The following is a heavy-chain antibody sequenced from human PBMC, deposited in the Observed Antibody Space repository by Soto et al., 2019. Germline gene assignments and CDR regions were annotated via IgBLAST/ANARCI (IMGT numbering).Heavy chain of an antibody. Sequence: GSLSLSSAASGFNFSNYDMSWVRQAPGKGLEWVASFSGSGGRTYYADSVKGRFTISRDNSKNTLYLKMNSLRAEDTAVYYCARDFSSLGNFEYWGQGTLVTVSS. CDR3: ARDFSSLGNFEY. J-gene: IGHJ4*02. V-gene: IGHV3-23*01. D-gene: IGHD6-6*01. CDR2: FSGSGGRT. CDR1: GFNFSNYD.